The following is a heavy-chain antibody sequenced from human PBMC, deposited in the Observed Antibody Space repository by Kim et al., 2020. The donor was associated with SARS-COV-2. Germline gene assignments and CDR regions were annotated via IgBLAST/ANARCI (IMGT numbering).Heavy chain of an antibody. CDR2: T. V-gene: IGHV3-11*06. Sequence: TKYEDSWKVRFTISKYNTKNSLYLQMNGLRAEDTAVYYCVRENYWAFDIWGQGTMVTVSS. J-gene: IGHJ3*02. CDR3: VRENYWAFDI. D-gene: IGHD1-7*01.